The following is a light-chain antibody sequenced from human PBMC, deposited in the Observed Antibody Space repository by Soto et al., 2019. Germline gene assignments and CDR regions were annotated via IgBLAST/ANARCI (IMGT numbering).Light chain of an antibody. J-gene: IGKJ1*01. V-gene: IGKV3-20*01. CDR2: GAS. CDR3: QVYNSSPWT. CDR1: QSVSGNF. Sequence: EIVLTQSKGTLSFSPGERATLSCWASQSVSGNFLAWYQVKPGRAPRLVVYGASTRASGFPDRFSGSGSGTDFTLTISRLEPEDFAMYYCQVYNSSPWTFGQGTKVDIK.